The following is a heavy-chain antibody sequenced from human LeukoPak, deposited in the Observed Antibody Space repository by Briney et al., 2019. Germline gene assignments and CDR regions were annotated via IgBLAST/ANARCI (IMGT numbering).Heavy chain of an antibody. D-gene: IGHD1-26*01. Sequence: GGSLRLPCAASGFTFSSYGMHWVRQAPGKGLEWVSAISGSGGSTYYADSVKGRFTISRDNSKNTLYLQMNSLRAEDTAVYYCAKDRSGSKTCFDYWGQGTLVTVSS. V-gene: IGHV3-23*01. CDR1: GFTFSSYG. J-gene: IGHJ4*02. CDR2: ISGSGGST. CDR3: AKDRSGSKTCFDY.